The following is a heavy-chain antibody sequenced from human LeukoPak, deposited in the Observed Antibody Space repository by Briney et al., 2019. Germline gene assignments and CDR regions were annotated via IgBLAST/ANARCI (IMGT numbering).Heavy chain of an antibody. Sequence: SETLSLTCAVYGGSFSGYYWSWIRQPPGKGLEWIGRIYTSGSTNYNPSLKSRVTMSVDTSKNQFSLKLSSVTAADTAVYYCARDRDAFDIWGQGTMVTVSS. J-gene: IGHJ3*02. CDR1: GGSFSGYY. CDR2: IYTSGST. CDR3: ARDRDAFDI. V-gene: IGHV4-4*07.